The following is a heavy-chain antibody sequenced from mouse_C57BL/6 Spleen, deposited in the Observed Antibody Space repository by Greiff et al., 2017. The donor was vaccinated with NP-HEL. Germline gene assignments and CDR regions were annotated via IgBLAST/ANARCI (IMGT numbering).Heavy chain of an antibody. CDR2: IYPGSGST. J-gene: IGHJ1*03. CDR3: ARWGEYWYFEV. Sequence: QVQLQQPGAELVKPGASVKMSCKASGYTFTSYWITWVKQRPGQGLEWIGDIYPGSGSTNYNEKFKSKSTLTVDKSSSTAYMQLSSLTSEDSAVYYCARWGEYWYFEVWGTGTTVTVSS. CDR1: GYTFTSYW. V-gene: IGHV1-55*01.